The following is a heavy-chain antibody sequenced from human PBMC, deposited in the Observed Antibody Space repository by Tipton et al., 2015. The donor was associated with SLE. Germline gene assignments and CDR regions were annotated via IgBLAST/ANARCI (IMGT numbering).Heavy chain of an antibody. D-gene: IGHD5-24*01. CDR2: LYGASRT. J-gene: IGHJ4*02. CDR1: GFIVSSHY. Sequence: SLRLSCAASGFIVSSHYMTWVRQAPGKGLEWVTDLYGASRTYYADSVKDRFTISRDNSKNTLYLQMTSLRPEDTAIYYCARNRDAFNTWGFDSWGQRTLVPVSS. V-gene: IGHV3-53*05. CDR3: ARNRDAFNTWGFDS.